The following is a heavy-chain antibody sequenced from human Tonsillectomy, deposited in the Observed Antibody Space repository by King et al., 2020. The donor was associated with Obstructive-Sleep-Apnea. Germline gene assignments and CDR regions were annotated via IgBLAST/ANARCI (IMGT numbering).Heavy chain of an antibody. D-gene: IGHD5-18*01. J-gene: IGHJ4*02. CDR1: GFTFSSYS. Sequence: VQLVESGGGLVKPGGSLRLSCAASGFTFSSYSMNWVRQAPGKGLEWVSSISSSSSYIYYADSVKGRFTISRDNAKNSLYLQMNSLRAEDTAVYYCASGDGDVDTAPNLDYWGQGTLVTVSS. V-gene: IGHV3-21*01. CDR3: ASGDGDVDTAPNLDY. CDR2: ISSSSSYI.